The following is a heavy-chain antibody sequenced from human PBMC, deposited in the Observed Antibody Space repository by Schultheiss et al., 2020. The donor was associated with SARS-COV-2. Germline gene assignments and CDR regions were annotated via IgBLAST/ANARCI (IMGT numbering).Heavy chain of an antibody. Sequence: SETLSLTCTVSGGSISSSSYYWGWIRQPPGKGLEWIGSIYHSGSTYYNPSLKSRVTISVDTSKNQFSLKLSSVTAADTAVYYCAREGGALSHIVVVTAMVYWGQGTLVTVSS. CDR2: IYHSGST. V-gene: IGHV4-39*07. CDR3: AREGGALSHIVVVTAMVY. D-gene: IGHD2-21*02. J-gene: IGHJ4*02. CDR1: GGSISSSSYY.